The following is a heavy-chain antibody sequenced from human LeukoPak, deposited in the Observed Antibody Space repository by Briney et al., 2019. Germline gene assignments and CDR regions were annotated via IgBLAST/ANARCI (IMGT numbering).Heavy chain of an antibody. V-gene: IGHV5-51*01. D-gene: IGHD6-25*01. CDR1: GYKFTNYW. J-gene: IGHJ4*02. Sequence: GESLKISCKGSGYKFTNYWIAWVRQMPGQGLEWLGIIYPRDSDTRYSPSFQGQVTISVDTSIDTAYLQWSSVRASDTAMYYCARLLAAPYYINYWGQGTLVTVSS. CDR2: IYPRDSDT. CDR3: ARLLAAPYYINY.